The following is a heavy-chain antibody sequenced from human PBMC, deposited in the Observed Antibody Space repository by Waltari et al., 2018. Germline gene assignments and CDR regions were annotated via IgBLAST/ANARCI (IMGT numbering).Heavy chain of an antibody. V-gene: IGHV3-53*01. J-gene: IGHJ4*02. CDR2: IDSGGST. D-gene: IGHD3-10*01. CDR3: ARDRGAPRR. Sequence: EVQLVESGGGLIQPGGSLRLSCAASGFTVSSNYMRWVRQAPGKGLGGGSVIDSGGSTYYADSVNGRFTISRDKSKNTLYLQMNSLRAEDTAVYYCARDRGAPRRWGQGTLVTVSS. CDR1: GFTVSSNY.